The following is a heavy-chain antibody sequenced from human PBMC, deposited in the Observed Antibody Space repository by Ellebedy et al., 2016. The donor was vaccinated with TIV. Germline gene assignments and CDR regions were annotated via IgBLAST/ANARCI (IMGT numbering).Heavy chain of an antibody. CDR2: ISSSGSTL. D-gene: IGHD6-19*01. J-gene: IGHJ4*02. V-gene: IGHV3-11*01. CDR3: ARLRPVAGTGGY. Sequence: GESLKISCAASGFTFSDSYMSWIRQAPGKGLEWVSYISSSGSTLYYADSVKGRFTISRDNAKNSLYLQMNSLRVDDTAVYYCARLRPVAGTGGYWGQGTPVTVSS. CDR1: GFTFSDSY.